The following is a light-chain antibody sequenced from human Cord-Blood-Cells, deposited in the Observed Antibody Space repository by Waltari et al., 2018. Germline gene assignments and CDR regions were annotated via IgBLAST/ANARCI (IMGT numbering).Light chain of an antibody. J-gene: IGKJ1*01. V-gene: IGKV3-20*01. CDR2: GAS. Sequence: EIVLTQSPGTLSLSPGESATLSCRASQSVRSSYLAWYQQKPGQAPRLLIYGASSRATGIPDRFSGSGSGTDFTLTISRLEPEEFAVYYCQQYGSSRTFGQGTKVEIK. CDR3: QQYGSSRT. CDR1: QSVRSSY.